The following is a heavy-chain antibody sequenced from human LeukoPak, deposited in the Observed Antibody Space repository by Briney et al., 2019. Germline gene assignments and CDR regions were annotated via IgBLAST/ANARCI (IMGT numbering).Heavy chain of an antibody. Sequence: SGGSLRLSCAASGLTFSSYWMHWVRHAPGKGLVWVSRINSDGSSTRYADSVKGRFTISRDNAKNTLYLQMNSLRAEDTAVYYCAREMIGLIFYWGQGTLVTVSS. CDR3: AREMIGLIFY. V-gene: IGHV3-74*01. CDR1: GLTFSSYW. D-gene: IGHD3-22*01. J-gene: IGHJ4*02. CDR2: INSDGSST.